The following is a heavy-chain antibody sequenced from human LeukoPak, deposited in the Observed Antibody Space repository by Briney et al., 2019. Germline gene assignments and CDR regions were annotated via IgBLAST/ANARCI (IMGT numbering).Heavy chain of an antibody. Sequence: PGGSLRLSCAASGFTFSSYAMHWVRQAPGKGLEWVAVIYYVGSNKYYADSVKGRFTISRDNSKNTLYLQMNSLRAEDTAVYYCARDPSFDIAVAGDAFDIWGQGTMVTVSS. V-gene: IGHV3-30*04. CDR3: ARDPSFDIAVAGDAFDI. CDR2: IYYVGSNK. CDR1: GFTFSSYA. D-gene: IGHD6-19*01. J-gene: IGHJ3*02.